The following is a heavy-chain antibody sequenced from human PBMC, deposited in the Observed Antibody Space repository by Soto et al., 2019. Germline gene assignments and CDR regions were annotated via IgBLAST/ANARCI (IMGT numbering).Heavy chain of an antibody. CDR3: AREVQSGTHDY. D-gene: IGHD1-1*01. V-gene: IGHV1-8*01. CDR1: GYSFTSYD. CDR2: MNPNSGNT. Sequence: QVQLVQSGAEVKKPGASVKVSCKASGYSFTSYDINWGRQATGQGRERMGWMNPNSGNTGYAQEFQGRVTMTRNTYISTAYMELSRLRSEDTAVYYCAREVQSGTHDYWGQGTVVTVSS. J-gene: IGHJ4*02.